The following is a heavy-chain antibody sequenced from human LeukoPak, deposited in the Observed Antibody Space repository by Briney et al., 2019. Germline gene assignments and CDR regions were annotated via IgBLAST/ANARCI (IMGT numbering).Heavy chain of an antibody. CDR2: ISSSSSTI. D-gene: IGHD3-10*01. Sequence: GGSLRLSCAASGSTFSSYSMNWVRQAPGKGLEWVSYISSSSSTIYYADSVKGRFTISRDNAKNSLYLQMNSLRAEDTAVYYCARGGPSGSYYNDFDYWGQGTLVTVSS. CDR1: GSTFSSYS. CDR3: ARGGPSGSYYNDFDY. J-gene: IGHJ4*02. V-gene: IGHV3-48*01.